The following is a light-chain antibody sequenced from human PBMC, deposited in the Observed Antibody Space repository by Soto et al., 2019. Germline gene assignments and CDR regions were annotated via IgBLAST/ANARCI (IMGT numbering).Light chain of an antibody. CDR2: GAS. J-gene: IGKJ1*01. CDR1: QSLRSS. V-gene: IGKV3-15*01. CDR3: QQLNYWPRIT. Sequence: VMTQSPVTLSVSPGERATLHCRASQSLRSSLAWYQQKPGQAPRLLIYGASTRATGIPARFSGSGSGTEFTLTISSLQSEDFAVYYCQQLNYWPRITFGQGTKVDI.